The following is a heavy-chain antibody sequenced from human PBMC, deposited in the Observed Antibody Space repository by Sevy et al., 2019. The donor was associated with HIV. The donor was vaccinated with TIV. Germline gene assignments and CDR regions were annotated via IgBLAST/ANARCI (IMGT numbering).Heavy chain of an antibody. V-gene: IGHV3-33*01. CDR3: AREDIRVAGIGYYFHS. CDR1: GFSISGYG. Sequence: GGSLRLSCAASGFSISGYGMHWVREAPGKGLEWVAVIWYDGTNREYADSVKGRFTISRDNSKNTLYLQMNSLRVEDTAVYYCAREDIRVAGIGYYFHSWGQGTLVTVSS. D-gene: IGHD6-19*01. J-gene: IGHJ4*02. CDR2: IWYDGTNR.